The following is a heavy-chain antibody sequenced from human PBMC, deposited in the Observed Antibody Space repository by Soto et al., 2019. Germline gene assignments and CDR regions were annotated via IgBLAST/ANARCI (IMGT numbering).Heavy chain of an antibody. D-gene: IGHD3-3*01. CDR3: ARDERAYYDFWSYYYYGMDV. V-gene: IGHV3-7*05. J-gene: IGHJ6*02. CDR2: IKQDGSEK. CDR1: GFTFSSYW. Sequence: PGGSLRLSCAASGFTFSSYWMSWVRQAPGKGLEWVANIKQDGSEKYYVDSVKGRFTISRDNAKNSLYLQMNSLRAEDTAVYYCARDERAYYDFWSYYYYGMDVWGQGTKVTVSS.